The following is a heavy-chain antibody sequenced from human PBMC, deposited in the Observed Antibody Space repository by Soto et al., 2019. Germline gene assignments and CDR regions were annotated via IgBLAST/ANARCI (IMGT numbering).Heavy chain of an antibody. D-gene: IGHD6-13*01. CDR1: GGTFSSYA. V-gene: IGHV1-69*06. CDR2: IIPIFGTA. Sequence: QVQLVQSGAEVKKPGSSVKVSCKASGGTFSSYAISWVRQAPGQGLEWMGGIIPIFGTANYAQKFQGRVTITADKSTSTDYMELSSLRSEDTAVYYCARDLAYGAAAGTVPFDYWGQGTLVTVSS. CDR3: ARDLAYGAAAGTVPFDY. J-gene: IGHJ4*02.